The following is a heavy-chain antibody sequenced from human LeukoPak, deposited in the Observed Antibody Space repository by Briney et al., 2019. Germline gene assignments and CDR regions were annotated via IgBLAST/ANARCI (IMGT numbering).Heavy chain of an antibody. CDR1: GFTFSSYG. CDR2: IRYDGSNK. J-gene: IGHJ4*02. CDR3: AKDANRYSGSQGSFDY. Sequence: GGSLRLSCAASGFTFSSYGMHWVRQAPGKGLEWVAFIRYDGSNKYYADSVKGRFTISRDNSKNTLYLQMNSLRAEDTAVYYCAKDANRYSGSQGSFDYWGQGTLVTVSS. D-gene: IGHD1-26*01. V-gene: IGHV3-30*02.